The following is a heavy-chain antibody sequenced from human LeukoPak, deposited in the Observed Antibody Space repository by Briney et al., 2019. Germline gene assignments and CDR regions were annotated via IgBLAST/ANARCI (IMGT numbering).Heavy chain of an antibody. V-gene: IGHV3-23*01. D-gene: IGHD6-19*01. Sequence: GGSLRLSCAASGFTFSSYAMSWVRQAPGKGLEWVSVIGGDGITTYYADSVRGRFTISRDNSKNTLFLQMNILIAEDTAIYYCAKAQHTSGWYWFDPWGQGTLVTVSS. CDR2: IGGDGITT. CDR1: GFTFSSYA. J-gene: IGHJ5*02. CDR3: AKAQHTSGWYWFDP.